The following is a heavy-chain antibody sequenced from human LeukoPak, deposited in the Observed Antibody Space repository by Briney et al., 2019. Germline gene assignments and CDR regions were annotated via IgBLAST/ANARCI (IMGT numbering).Heavy chain of an antibody. CDR3: ARDRITMIRGVHNWFDS. V-gene: IGHV4-38-2*02. J-gene: IGHJ5*01. Sequence: SETLSLTCTVSAYSISSGYYWGWIRQPPGKGLEWIGSTYHSGTTYYNPSLRNRVTISVDTSKNHFSLKLTSVTAADTAVYFCARDRITMIRGVHNWFDSWGQGTLVTVSS. D-gene: IGHD3-10*01. CDR2: TYHSGTT. CDR1: AYSISSGYY.